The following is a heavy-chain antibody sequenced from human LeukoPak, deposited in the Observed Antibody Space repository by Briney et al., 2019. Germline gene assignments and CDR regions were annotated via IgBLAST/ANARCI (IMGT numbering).Heavy chain of an antibody. J-gene: IGHJ4*02. Sequence: QPGGSLRLSCAASGFTFSSSWMSWVRQAPGKGLEWVASIKPDGSEKYYVDSVKGRFTISRDNAKNTLYLQMDSLRAEDTGVYYCARSNQADDYWGQGTLVTVSS. CDR1: GFTFSSSW. CDR2: IKPDGSEK. V-gene: IGHV3-7*02. D-gene: IGHD1-14*01. CDR3: ARSNQADDY.